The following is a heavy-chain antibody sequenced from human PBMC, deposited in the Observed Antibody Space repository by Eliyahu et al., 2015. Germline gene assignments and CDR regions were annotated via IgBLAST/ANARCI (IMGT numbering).Heavy chain of an antibody. CDR3: VKDRGQHMAGIQYYGMDV. D-gene: IGHD2-21*01. Sequence: EVQLEESGGGLVQPGXSLXLSCAASGFPFXAXAXHWVRQAPGKGLEWVSGITWNTFSTGYADSVKGRFTISRDNGNDILYLQMNSLRVEDTALYYCVKDRGQHMAGIQYYGMDVWGQGTTVTVSS. J-gene: IGHJ6*02. V-gene: IGHV3-9*01. CDR2: ITWNTFST. CDR1: GFPFXAXA.